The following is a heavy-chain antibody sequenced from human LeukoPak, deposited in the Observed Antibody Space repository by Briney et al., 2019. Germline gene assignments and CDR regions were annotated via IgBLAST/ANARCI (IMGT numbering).Heavy chain of an antibody. Sequence: ASVKVSCKASGYTFTGYYMHWVRQAPGQGLEWMGWINPNSGGTNYAQKFQGRVTMTRDTSISTAYMELSRLRSDDTAVYYCARDQLNLWRGTTGTTSSRVWFDPWGQGTLVTVSS. D-gene: IGHD1-1*01. CDR3: ARDQLNLWRGTTGTTSSRVWFDP. CDR2: INPNSGGT. CDR1: GYTFTGYY. V-gene: IGHV1-2*02. J-gene: IGHJ5*02.